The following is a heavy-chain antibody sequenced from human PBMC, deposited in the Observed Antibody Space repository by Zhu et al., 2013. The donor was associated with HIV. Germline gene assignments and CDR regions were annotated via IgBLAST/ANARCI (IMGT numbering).Heavy chain of an antibody. V-gene: IGHV1-46*02. J-gene: IGHJ4*02. CDR1: GYNINNYY. D-gene: IGHD3-9*01. CDR2: SNPRGGGA. CDR3: ARERILDILTGYYDY. Sequence: QVQLVQSGAEVKKPGASVKISCKASGYNINNYYMHWMRQSPGQGLEWMGISNPRGGGASFAQKFVGRLTMTRDTSLTTVYMELSGLTSEDTAVYYCARERILDILTGYYDYWGQGTLVTVSS.